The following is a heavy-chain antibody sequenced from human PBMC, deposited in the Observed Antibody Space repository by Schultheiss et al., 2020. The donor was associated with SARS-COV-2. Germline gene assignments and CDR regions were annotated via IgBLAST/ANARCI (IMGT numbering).Heavy chain of an antibody. Sequence: GSLRLSCAVYGGSFSGYYWSWIRQPPGKGLEWIGEINHSGSTNYNPSLKSRVTISVDTSKNQFSLRLSSVTAADTAVYYCARDLGIAVAGTGWFDPWGQGTLVTVSS. J-gene: IGHJ5*02. CDR3: ARDLGIAVAGTGWFDP. V-gene: IGHV4-34*01. D-gene: IGHD6-19*01. CDR1: GGSFSGYY. CDR2: INHSGST.